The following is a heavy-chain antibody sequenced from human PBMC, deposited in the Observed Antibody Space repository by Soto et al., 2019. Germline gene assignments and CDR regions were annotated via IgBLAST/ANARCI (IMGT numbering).Heavy chain of an antibody. CDR3: ATWRNYFDP. Sequence: ASVKVSCKPSGYTFNTYYMNWVRQAPGQGLEWMGLIKPSNDDTIYAQRFQGRVTMTRDTSTGTVYMELSSLTSEDTAVYYCATWRNYFDPWGQGT. J-gene: IGHJ5*02. CDR1: GYTFNTYY. D-gene: IGHD3-10*01. V-gene: IGHV1-46*02. CDR2: IKPSNDDT.